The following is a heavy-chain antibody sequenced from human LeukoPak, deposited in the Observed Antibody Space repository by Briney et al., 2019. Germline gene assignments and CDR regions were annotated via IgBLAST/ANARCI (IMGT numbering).Heavy chain of an antibody. J-gene: IGHJ4*02. CDR1: GGSISSYY. V-gene: IGHV4-59*08. CDR2: IYYSGST. D-gene: IGHD3-22*01. CDR3: ARSYYYDSSGYSEPYYFDY. Sequence: SETLSLTCTVPGGSISSYYWSRIRQPPGKGLEWIGYIYYSGSTNYNPSLKSRVTISVDTSKNQFSLKLSSVTAADTAVYYCARSYYYDSSGYSEPYYFDYWGQGTLVTVSS.